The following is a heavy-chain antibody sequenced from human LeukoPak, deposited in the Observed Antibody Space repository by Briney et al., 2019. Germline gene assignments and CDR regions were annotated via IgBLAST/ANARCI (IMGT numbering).Heavy chain of an antibody. D-gene: IGHD2-8*01. V-gene: IGHV4-39*01. Sequence: SETLSLTCTVSGGSISSSSYYWGWLRQPPGKGLEWIGSIYYSGSTYYNPSLKSRVTISVDTSKNQFSLKLSSVTAADTAVYYCASPMAMVYAILDAFDIWGQGTMVTVSS. CDR3: ASPMAMVYAILDAFDI. CDR1: GGSISSSSYY. CDR2: IYYSGST. J-gene: IGHJ3*02.